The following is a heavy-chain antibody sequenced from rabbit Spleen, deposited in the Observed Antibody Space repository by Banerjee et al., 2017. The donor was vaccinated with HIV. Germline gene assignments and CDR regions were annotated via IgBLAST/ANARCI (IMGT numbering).Heavy chain of an antibody. CDR2: YSGDDTT. J-gene: IGHJ4*01. CDR1: GFSFSSGYD. D-gene: IGHD1-1*01. Sequence: QSLEESGGGLVKPGASLTLTCKASGFSFSSGYDMCWVRQAPGKGPEWITCYSGDDTTWYASWAKGRFTISKTSSTTVTLQMTSLTAADTATYFCARDDHGSGWYFNLWGPGTLVTVS. CDR3: ARDDHGSGWYFNL. V-gene: IGHV1S40*01.